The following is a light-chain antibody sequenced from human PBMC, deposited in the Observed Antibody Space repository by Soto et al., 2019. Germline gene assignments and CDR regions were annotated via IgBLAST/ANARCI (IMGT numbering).Light chain of an antibody. CDR3: SSYTSGSTPWV. CDR2: DVG. Sequence: QSALTQPASVSGSPGQSITISCTRTSSDVGGYNYVSWYQHHPGKAPKLMIYDVGSRPSGVSNRFSGSKSGNTASLTISGLQADDEADYYCSSYTSGSTPWVFGGGTKLTVL. CDR1: SSDVGGYNY. J-gene: IGLJ3*02. V-gene: IGLV2-14*03.